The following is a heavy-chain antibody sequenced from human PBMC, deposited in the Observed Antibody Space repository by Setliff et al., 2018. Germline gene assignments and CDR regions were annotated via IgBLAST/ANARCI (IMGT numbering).Heavy chain of an antibody. J-gene: IGHJ6*02. CDR3: AREDTAMATYYYGMDV. CDR1: GGSIDSHY. D-gene: IGHD5-18*01. V-gene: IGHV4-59*11. CDR2: INHSGST. Sequence: SETLSLTCSVSGGSIDSHYWIWIRQPPGKGLEWIGEINHSGSTNYNPSLKSRVTISVDTSKNQFSLKLSSVTAADTAVYYCAREDTAMATYYYGMDVWGQGTTVTVSS.